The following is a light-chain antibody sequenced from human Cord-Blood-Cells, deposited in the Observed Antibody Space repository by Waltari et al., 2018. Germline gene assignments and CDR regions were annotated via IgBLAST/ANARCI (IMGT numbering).Light chain of an antibody. J-gene: IGKJ3*01. Sequence: ESVLTQSPATLSFSPGERATLYCRASQSVSSYLAWYQQKPGQASRLLIYDASNRATGIPARYSGSGSGTDFTLTISILEPEYFAVYYCQQRSNWPIFTFGPGTKVDIK. CDR1: QSVSSY. CDR2: DAS. CDR3: QQRSNWPIFT. V-gene: IGKV3-11*01.